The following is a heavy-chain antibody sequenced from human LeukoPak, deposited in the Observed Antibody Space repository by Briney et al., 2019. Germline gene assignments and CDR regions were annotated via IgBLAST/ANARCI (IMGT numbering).Heavy chain of an antibody. CDR1: GFTFSTYW. D-gene: IGHD6-19*01. Sequence: GGSLRLSCAASGFTFSTYWMSWVRQAPGKGLEWVAIIKQDGSEKYCLDSAKGRFTISRDNAKNSLYLQMNSLRVDDTAVYYCTGSSGWLFDHWGQGTLVTVSS. CDR2: IKQDGSEK. CDR3: TGSSGWLFDH. J-gene: IGHJ4*02. V-gene: IGHV3-7*01.